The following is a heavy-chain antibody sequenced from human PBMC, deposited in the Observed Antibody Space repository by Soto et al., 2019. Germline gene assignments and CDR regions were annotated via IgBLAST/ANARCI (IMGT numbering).Heavy chain of an antibody. D-gene: IGHD5-12*01. CDR3: ARINSTMHFGRVVARRASYYYYMDV. Sequence: QVQLVQSGAEVKKPGSSVKVSCKASGGTFSSYTISWVRQAPGQGLEWMGRIIPILGIANYAQKFQGRVTITADKSTSTAYMELSSLRSEDTAVYYCARINSTMHFGRVVARRASYYYYMDVWGKGTTVTVSS. J-gene: IGHJ6*03. CDR2: IIPILGIA. V-gene: IGHV1-69*02. CDR1: GGTFSSYT.